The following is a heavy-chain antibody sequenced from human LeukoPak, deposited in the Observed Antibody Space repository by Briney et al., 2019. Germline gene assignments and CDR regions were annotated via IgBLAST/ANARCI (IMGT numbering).Heavy chain of an antibody. CDR3: AKDQVLATYYYDSSGYYDGIDY. V-gene: IGHV3-30*18. CDR2: ISYDGSTK. D-gene: IGHD3-22*01. CDR1: GFTFSSYD. Sequence: AGTLSLTCAASGFTFSSYDLHWVRQAPGKGLEWVADISYDGSTKYYADPEKGRTTISRDNSKNTLYLQMKSLRAEDTAVYYCAKDQVLATYYYDSSGYYDGIDYWGQGTLVTVSS. J-gene: IGHJ4*02.